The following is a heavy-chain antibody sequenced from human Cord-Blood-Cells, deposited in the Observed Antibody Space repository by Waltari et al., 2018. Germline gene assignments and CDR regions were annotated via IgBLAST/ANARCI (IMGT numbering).Heavy chain of an antibody. D-gene: IGHD6-6*01. Sequence: QVQLVQSGAEVKKPGSSVKVSCKASGGTFSSYAISWVRQAPGQGLEWMGRIIPILGIANYAQKFQGRVTITADKSTSTAYMELSSLRSEDTAVYYCARERSPQPQQLGDYMDVWGKGTTVTVSS. J-gene: IGHJ6*03. CDR2: IIPILGIA. CDR1: GGTFSSYA. CDR3: ARERSPQPQQLGDYMDV. V-gene: IGHV1-69*09.